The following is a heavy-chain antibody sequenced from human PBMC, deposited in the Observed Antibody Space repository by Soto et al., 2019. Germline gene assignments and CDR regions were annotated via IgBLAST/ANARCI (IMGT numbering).Heavy chain of an antibody. D-gene: IGHD5-12*01. V-gene: IGHV3-30*03. CDR3: AREAKRSLAD. J-gene: IGHJ3*01. CDR1: GFTFRSYG. Sequence: PGGSLRLSCAASGFTFRSYGMHWVRQAPGKGLEWVAVVKSDGINTDYIDSVKGRFFISRDNSKNSLYLQMNSLRAEDTAVYYCAREAKRSLADWGQGTMVTVSS. CDR2: VKSDGINT.